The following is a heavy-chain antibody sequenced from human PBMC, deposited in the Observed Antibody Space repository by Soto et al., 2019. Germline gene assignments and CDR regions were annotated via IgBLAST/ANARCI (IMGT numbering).Heavy chain of an antibody. CDR1: GFTFSSYA. Sequence: GGSLRLSCAASGFTFSSYAMSWVRQAPGKGLEWVSAISGSGGSTYYADSVKGRFTISRDNSKNTLYLQMNSLRAEDTAVYYCAKDLIAAAGKVDYYYGMDVWGQGTTVTVSS. CDR2: ISGSGGST. CDR3: AKDLIAAAGKVDYYYGMDV. J-gene: IGHJ6*02. V-gene: IGHV3-23*01. D-gene: IGHD6-13*01.